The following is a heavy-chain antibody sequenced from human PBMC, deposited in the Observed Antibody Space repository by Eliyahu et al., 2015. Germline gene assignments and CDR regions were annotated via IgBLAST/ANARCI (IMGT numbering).Heavy chain of an antibody. CDR1: EFTXSGXX. D-gene: IGHD1-26*01. J-gene: IGHJ3*02. CDR3: SRENEVGATDDAFDI. V-gene: IGHV3-73*01. Sequence: EVQLVESGGGLVQPGGXLXLSCAAXEFTXSGXXMHWVRQASGKGLEWVGHIRSKANNYATTYAASVKGRFTISRDDSKNTAYLQMNSLKTEDTAVYYCSRENEVGATDDAFDIWGQGTMVTVSS. CDR2: IRSKANNYAT.